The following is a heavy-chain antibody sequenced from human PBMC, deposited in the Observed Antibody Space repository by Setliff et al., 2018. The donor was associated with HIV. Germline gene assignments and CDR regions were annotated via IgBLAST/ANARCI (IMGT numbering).Heavy chain of an antibody. CDR1: GFSISSRYY. J-gene: IGHJ4*02. D-gene: IGHD6-19*01. V-gene: IGHV4-38-2*01. CDR3: ARGVRDNSGWSSYYFDY. Sequence: SETLSLTCDVSGFSISSRYYWGWIRQSPGKGLEWIGNIYHTGSSYYNPSLNDRATISLDTAKNQFSLKLNSVTAADTAVYYCARGVRDNSGWSSYYFDYWGQGTLVTVSS. CDR2: IYHTGSS.